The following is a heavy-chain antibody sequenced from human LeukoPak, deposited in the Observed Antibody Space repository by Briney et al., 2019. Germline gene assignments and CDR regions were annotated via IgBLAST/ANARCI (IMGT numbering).Heavy chain of an antibody. CDR2: INWNGGST. V-gene: IGHV3-20*01. CDR1: GFTVSSNY. J-gene: IGHJ4*02. Sequence: RPGGSLRLSCAASGFTVSSNYMSWVRQAPGKGLEWVSGINWNGGSTGYADSVKGRFTISRDNAKNSLYLQMNSLRAEDTALYHCARLISPAVAGRYYFDYWGQGTLVTVSS. CDR3: ARLISPAVAGRYYFDY. D-gene: IGHD6-19*01.